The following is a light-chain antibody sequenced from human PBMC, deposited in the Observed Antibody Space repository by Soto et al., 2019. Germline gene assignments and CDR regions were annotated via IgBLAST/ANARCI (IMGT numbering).Light chain of an antibody. CDR3: QQSYTTPVYS. J-gene: IGKJ2*01. CDR2: AAS. CDR1: QNIIFY. Sequence: DIQMTQSPSSLSASFGDRVTTSCRQGQNIIFYLNWYQQKPGKAPKLLISAASNLQSGVPSRFSGSGSGTDFTLTISSLQPEDFATYFCQQSYTTPVYSFGQGTKLESK. V-gene: IGKV1-39*01.